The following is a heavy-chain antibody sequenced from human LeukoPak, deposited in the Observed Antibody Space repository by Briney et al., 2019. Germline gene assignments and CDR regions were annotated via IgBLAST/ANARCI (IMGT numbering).Heavy chain of an antibody. CDR1: GFTFSSYS. V-gene: IGHV3-21*01. CDR2: ISSSSSYI. CDR3: ARDGLESSPYYFDY. Sequence: GGSLRLSCAASGFTFSSYSMNWVRQAPGKGLEWVSSISSSSSYIYYADSVKGRFTISRDNAKNSLYLQMNSLRAEDTAVYYCARDGLESSPYYFDYWGRGALVTVSS. J-gene: IGHJ4*02. D-gene: IGHD6-13*01.